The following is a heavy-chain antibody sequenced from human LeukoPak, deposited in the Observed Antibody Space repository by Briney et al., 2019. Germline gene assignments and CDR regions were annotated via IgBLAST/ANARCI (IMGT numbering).Heavy chain of an antibody. CDR1: GYTFTGYY. CDR3: ARVRSHFEGRKDAFDI. V-gene: IGHV1-2*02. D-gene: IGHD1-14*01. J-gene: IGHJ3*02. CDR2: INPNSGGT. Sequence: ASVTVSCTASGYTFTGYYMHWVRQAPGQGLEWMGWINPNSGGTNYAQKFQGRVTMTRDTSISTAYMELSRLRSDDTAVYYCARVRSHFEGRKDAFDIWGQGTMVTVSS.